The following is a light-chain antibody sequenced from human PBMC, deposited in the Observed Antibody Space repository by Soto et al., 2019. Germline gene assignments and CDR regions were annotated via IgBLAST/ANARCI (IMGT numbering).Light chain of an antibody. CDR1: QSVSSSY. CDR3: QQYGSSRFT. J-gene: IGKJ3*01. CDR2: GAS. V-gene: IGKV3-20*01. Sequence: EIVLTQSPGTLSLSPGERATLSCRASQSVSSSYLDWYQQKPGQAPRLRIYGASSRATGIPDRFSGSGSGTDFTLTISRLEPEDFAVYYCQQYGSSRFTFGPGTKVDIK.